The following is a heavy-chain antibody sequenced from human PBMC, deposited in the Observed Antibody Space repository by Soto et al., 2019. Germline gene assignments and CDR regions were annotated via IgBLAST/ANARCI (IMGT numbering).Heavy chain of an antibody. CDR1: GGSISHYP. CDR2: IHFSGRT. J-gene: IGHJ4*02. CDR3: ARDGDGLDF. Sequence: SETLSLTCTVSGGSISHYPWSWIRQPPGKGLEWIGYIHFSGRTYYTPSLKSRVTMSVDSSKNQFSLRLTSMTAADTAVFYCARDGDGLDFWGQGTQVTVSS. V-gene: IGHV4-59*01. D-gene: IGHD7-27*01.